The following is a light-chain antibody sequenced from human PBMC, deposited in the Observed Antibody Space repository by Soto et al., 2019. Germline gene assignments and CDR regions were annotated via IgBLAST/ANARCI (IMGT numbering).Light chain of an antibody. Sequence: EIVMTQSPGTLSVFPGERATLSCRASQTINSNLAWYQQKPGQAPRLLIYGASTRATGCPARFSGSGSGTEFTLIISSLQSEDFAVYYCQKYDNWPFTFGQGTKLEIK. J-gene: IGKJ2*01. CDR1: QTINSN. CDR2: GAS. V-gene: IGKV3-15*01. CDR3: QKYDNWPFT.